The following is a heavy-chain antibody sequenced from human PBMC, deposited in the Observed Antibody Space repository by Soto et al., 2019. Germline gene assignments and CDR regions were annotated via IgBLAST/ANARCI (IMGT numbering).Heavy chain of an antibody. J-gene: IGHJ4*02. V-gene: IGHV3-15*01. CDR2: IKGKPDGGAT. CDR1: GFTFNTAW. Sequence: GGSLRLSCAASGFTFNTAWLTWVRQAPGKGLEWVGRIKGKPDGGATDYAALVEGRFMISRDDSQNTVFLQMNSLKTDETAVYYCTAGSPFNYWGPGTLVTVSS. CDR3: TAGSPFNY.